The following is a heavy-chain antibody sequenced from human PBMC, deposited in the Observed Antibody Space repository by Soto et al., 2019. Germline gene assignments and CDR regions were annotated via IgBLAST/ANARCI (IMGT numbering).Heavy chain of an antibody. Sequence: EVQLVESGGGLVQPGRSLRLSCAASGFTFDDYAMHWVRQAPGKGLEWVSGISWNSGSIGYADSVKGRFTISRDNAKNSLYLQMNSLRAEDTALYYCAKERQLWSYYLDYWGQGTLVTVSS. D-gene: IGHD5-18*01. CDR1: GFTFDDYA. CDR3: AKERQLWSYYLDY. J-gene: IGHJ4*02. V-gene: IGHV3-9*01. CDR2: ISWNSGSI.